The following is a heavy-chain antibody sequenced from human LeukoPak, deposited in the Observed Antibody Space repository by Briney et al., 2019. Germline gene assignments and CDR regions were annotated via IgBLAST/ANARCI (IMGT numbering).Heavy chain of an antibody. CDR2: IYHSGST. D-gene: IGHD3-10*01. Sequence: SETLSLTCTVSGGSISSYYWSWIRQPPGKGLEWIGYIYHSGSTYYNPSLKSRVTISVDRSKNQFSLKLSSVTAADTAVYYCASDLSGAFDIWGQGTMVTVSS. V-gene: IGHV4-59*12. J-gene: IGHJ3*02. CDR3: ASDLSGAFDI. CDR1: GGSISSYY.